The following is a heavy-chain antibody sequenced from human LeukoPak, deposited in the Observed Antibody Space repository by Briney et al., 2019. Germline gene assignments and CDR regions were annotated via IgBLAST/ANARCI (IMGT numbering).Heavy chain of an antibody. Sequence: SETLSLTCTVSGGSISSYYWSWIRQPPGKGQEWIGYIYYSGSTNYNPSLKSRVTISVDTSKNQFSLKLSSVTAADTAVYYCARRIGMSGSYFRNNWFDPWGQGTLVTVPS. CDR1: GGSISSYY. CDR2: IYYSGST. V-gene: IGHV4-59*01. J-gene: IGHJ5*02. CDR3: ARRIGMSGSYFRNNWFDP. D-gene: IGHD1-26*01.